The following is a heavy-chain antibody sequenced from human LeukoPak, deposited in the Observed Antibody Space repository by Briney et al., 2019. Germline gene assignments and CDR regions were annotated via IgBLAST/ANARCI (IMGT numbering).Heavy chain of an antibody. CDR1: GGTFSSYA. Sequence: SVKVSCKASGGTFSSYAISWVRQAPGQGLEWMGGIIPIFGTANYAQKFQGRVTITADKSTSTAYMELSSLRSEDTAVYYCARDSGEGKEQQLVLKHWGQGPLVTVSS. V-gene: IGHV1-69*06. CDR3: ARDSGEGKEQQLVLKH. D-gene: IGHD6-13*01. J-gene: IGHJ1*01. CDR2: IIPIFGTA.